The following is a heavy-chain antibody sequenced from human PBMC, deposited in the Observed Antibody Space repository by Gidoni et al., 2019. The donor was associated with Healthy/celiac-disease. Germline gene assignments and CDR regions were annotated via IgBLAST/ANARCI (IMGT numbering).Heavy chain of an antibody. CDR2: IIPIFGTA. V-gene: IGHV1-69*01. CDR1: GGTFSSYA. J-gene: IGHJ6*02. D-gene: IGHD4-17*01. Sequence: QVQLVQSGAEVKKPGSSVKVSCKASGGTFSSYASSWVRQAPGQGLEWMGGIIPIFGTANYAQKFQGRVTITADESTSTAYMELSSLRSEDTAVYYCARDTPFTVTDRYGMDVWGQGTTVTVSS. CDR3: ARDTPFTVTDRYGMDV.